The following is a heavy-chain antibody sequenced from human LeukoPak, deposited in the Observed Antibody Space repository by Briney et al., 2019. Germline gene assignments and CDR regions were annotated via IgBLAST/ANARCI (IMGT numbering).Heavy chain of an antibody. V-gene: IGHV3-30-3*01. CDR3: ARELTTLVRGVEAFDC. D-gene: IGHD3-10*01. J-gene: IGHJ4*02. CDR1: GFTFSTYA. CDR2: ISYDGSNK. Sequence: PGGSLRLSCAASGFTFSTYAIHWVRQAPGKGLEWVAVISYDGSNKYYADSVKGRFIISRDDAKNTLYLQMNSLRAEDTAVYYCARELTTLVRGVEAFDCWGQGTLVTVSS.